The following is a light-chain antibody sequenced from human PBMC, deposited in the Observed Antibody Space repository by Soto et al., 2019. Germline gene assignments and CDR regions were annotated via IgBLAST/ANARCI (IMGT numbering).Light chain of an antibody. V-gene: IGKV2-28*01. J-gene: IGKJ2*01. CDR2: MRS. Sequence: DIVLTQSPLSLPVTPGEAASISCRSSQSLLDSNGYKYLDWYVQKPGQSPQLLIYMRSNRSSGVPDRFSGSGSGTDFTLKISRVEAEDVGVYYCMQSLETSYTFGQGTNLEIK. CDR1: QSLLDSNGYKY. CDR3: MQSLETSYT.